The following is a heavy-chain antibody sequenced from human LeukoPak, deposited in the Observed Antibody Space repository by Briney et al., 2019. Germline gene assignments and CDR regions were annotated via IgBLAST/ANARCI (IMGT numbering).Heavy chain of an antibody. J-gene: IGHJ4*02. CDR2: INHSGST. Sequence: SETLSLTCAVYGGSFSGYYWSWIRQPPGKGLEWIGEINHSGSTNYNPSLKSRVTISVDTSKNQFSLKLSSVTAADTAVYYCARGGNYYDSSPGYWGQGTLVTVSS. D-gene: IGHD3-22*01. CDR1: GGSFSGYY. V-gene: IGHV4-34*01. CDR3: ARGGNYYDSSPGY.